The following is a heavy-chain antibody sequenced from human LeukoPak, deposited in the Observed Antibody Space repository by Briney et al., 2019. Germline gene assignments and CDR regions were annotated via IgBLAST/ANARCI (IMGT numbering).Heavy chain of an antibody. CDR2: ISGSGGST. CDR1: GFTFSSYA. Sequence: PGGSLRLSCAASGFTFSSYAMSWVRQAPGKGLEWVSAISGSGGSTYYADSVKGRFTISRDNSKNTLYLQMNSLRAEDTAVYYCAMHLTSYYYYGMDVWGQGTTVTVSS. J-gene: IGHJ6*02. CDR3: AMHLTSYYYYGMDV. V-gene: IGHV3-23*01.